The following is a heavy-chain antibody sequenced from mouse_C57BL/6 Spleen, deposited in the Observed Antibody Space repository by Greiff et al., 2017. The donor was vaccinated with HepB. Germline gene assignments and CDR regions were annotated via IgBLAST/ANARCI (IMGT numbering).Heavy chain of an antibody. D-gene: IGHD2-4*01. CDR2: IYPRDGST. Sequence: QVHVKQSGPELVKPGASVKLSCKASGYTFTSYDINWVKQRPGQGLEWIGWIYPRDGSTKYNEKFKGKATLTVDTSSSTAYMELHSLTSEDSAVYFCAILGGLRRGYYFDYWGQGTTLTVSS. J-gene: IGHJ2*01. V-gene: IGHV1-85*01. CDR1: GYTFTSYD. CDR3: AILGGLRRGYYFDY.